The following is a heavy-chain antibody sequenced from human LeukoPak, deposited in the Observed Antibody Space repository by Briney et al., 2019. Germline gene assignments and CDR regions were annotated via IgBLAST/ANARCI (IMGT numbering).Heavy chain of an antibody. CDR3: ARVRDWNYALGDY. CDR2: MNPNSGDR. V-gene: IGHV1-8*03. Sequence: ASVKVSCKASGYTFSSCDINWVRQATGQGLEWMGWMNPNSGDRGYAQKFQGRVTITRNTSISTAYMELSSLRSEDTAVYYCARVRDWNYALGDYWGQGTLVTVSS. J-gene: IGHJ4*02. D-gene: IGHD1-7*01. CDR1: GYTFSSCD.